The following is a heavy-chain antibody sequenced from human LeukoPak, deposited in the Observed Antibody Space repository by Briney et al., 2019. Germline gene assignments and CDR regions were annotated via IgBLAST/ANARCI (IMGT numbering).Heavy chain of an antibody. CDR1: GGSISSGSYY. V-gene: IGHV4-61*02. CDR3: ARDVREGGGSYSDY. J-gene: IGHJ4*02. D-gene: IGHD1-26*01. CDR2: IYTSGST. Sequence: SETLSLTCTVSGGSISSGSYYWSWIRQPAGKGLEWIGRIYTSGSTNYNPSLKSRVTISVDTSKNQFSLKLSSVTAADTAVYYCARDVREGGGSYSDYWGQGTLVTVSS.